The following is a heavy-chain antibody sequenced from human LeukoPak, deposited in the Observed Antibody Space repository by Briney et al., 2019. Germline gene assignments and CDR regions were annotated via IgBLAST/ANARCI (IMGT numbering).Heavy chain of an antibody. CDR2: ISHSGST. V-gene: IGHV4-34*01. Sequence: PSETLSLTCAVYGGSFSGYYWSWIRQPPGKGLEWIGEISHSGSTNYNPSLKSRVTISVDTSKNQFSLKLSSVTAADTAVYYCARARKWPPPAYYFDYWGQGTLVTVSS. CDR3: ARARKWPPPAYYFDY. J-gene: IGHJ4*02. D-gene: IGHD5-12*01. CDR1: GGSFSGYY.